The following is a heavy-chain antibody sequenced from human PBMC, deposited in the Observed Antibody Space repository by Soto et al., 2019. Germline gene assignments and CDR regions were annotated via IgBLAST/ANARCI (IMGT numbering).Heavy chain of an antibody. D-gene: IGHD6-19*01. J-gene: IGHJ4*02. CDR2: INAGSGNT. CDR1: GYTFSAYT. CDR3: ARGRGAVAEIDY. V-gene: IGHV1-3*01. Sequence: GASVKVSCKATGYTFSAYTMNWVRQAPGQSLEWMGWINAGSGNTKYSQKFQGRVTITRDTSASTAYMELSSLRSEDTAVYYCARGRGAVAEIDYWGQGTLVTVSS.